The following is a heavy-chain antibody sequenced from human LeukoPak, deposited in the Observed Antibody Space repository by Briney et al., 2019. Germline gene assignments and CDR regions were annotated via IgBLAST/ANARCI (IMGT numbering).Heavy chain of an antibody. CDR1: GYTFTSYD. D-gene: IGHD6-13*01. CDR2: INPNSGNT. J-gene: IGHJ3*02. Sequence: GASVKVSCKASGYTFTSYDINWVRQATGQGLEWMGWINPNSGNTGYAQTFQGRVIMTRNTSISTAYMELSSLTSEDTAVYYCARGQGGPAAQAFHIWGQGTMVTVSS. V-gene: IGHV1-8*01. CDR3: ARGQGGPAAQAFHI.